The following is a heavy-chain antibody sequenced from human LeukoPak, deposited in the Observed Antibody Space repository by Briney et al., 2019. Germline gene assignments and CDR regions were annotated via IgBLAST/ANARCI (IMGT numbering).Heavy chain of an antibody. Sequence: PSETLSLTRTVSGGSISSSSYYWGWIRQPPGKGLEWIGSIYYSGSTYYNPSLKSRVTIYLDTSKNQISLEVTTVSARDTAVYCCARDDYWGQGTLVTVSS. CDR2: IYYSGST. CDR1: GGSISSSSYY. CDR3: ARDDY. V-gene: IGHV4-39*01. J-gene: IGHJ4*02.